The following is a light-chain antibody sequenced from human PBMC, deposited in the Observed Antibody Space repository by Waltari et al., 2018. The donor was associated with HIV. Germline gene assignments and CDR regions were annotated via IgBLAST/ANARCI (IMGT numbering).Light chain of an antibody. CDR3: QPRARWPVT. V-gene: IGKV3-11*01. Sequence: EIVLTQSPDTLSLSPGDRATLYCRANESIGSYIAWYRQKPGQVPRVLMVDTSRRAPDIPERYSGSRSETEFTLTNSSLDPEDFAMYYCQPRARWPVTFGQGTRVDI. CDR1: ESIGSY. J-gene: IGKJ5*01. CDR2: DTS.